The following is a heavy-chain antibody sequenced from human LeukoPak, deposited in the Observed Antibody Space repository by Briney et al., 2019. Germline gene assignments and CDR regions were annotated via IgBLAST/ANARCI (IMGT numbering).Heavy chain of an antibody. CDR2: IFPSGGEI. CDR3: ATYRQVLLPFES. CDR1: GFTFSTFA. Sequence: RGSLRLSCEASGFTFSTFAMIWVRQPPGKGLEWVSSIFPSGGEIHYADSVRGRFTISRDNSKSTLSLQMNSLRAEDTAIYYCATYRQVLLPFESWGQGTLVTVSS. V-gene: IGHV3-23*01. J-gene: IGHJ4*02. D-gene: IGHD2-8*02.